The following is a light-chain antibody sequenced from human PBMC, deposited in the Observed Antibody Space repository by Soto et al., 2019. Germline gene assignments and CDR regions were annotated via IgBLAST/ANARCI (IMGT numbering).Light chain of an antibody. CDR1: QSVSSF. J-gene: IGKJ5*01. CDR3: QQYGSSTIT. Sequence: EIVSTQSPATLSLSPGERATLSCRASQSVSSFLAWYQKKPGQDPRIVIYGASSRATGIPDRFSGSGSGTDFNLTISRLETEDFAVYECQQYGSSTITFGQGTRLEIK. CDR2: GAS. V-gene: IGKV3-20*01.